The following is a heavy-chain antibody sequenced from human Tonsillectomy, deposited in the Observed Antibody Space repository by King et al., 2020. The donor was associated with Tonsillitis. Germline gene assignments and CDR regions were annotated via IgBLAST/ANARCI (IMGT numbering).Heavy chain of an antibody. CDR1: GFTFSSYS. Sequence: EVQLVESGGGLAQPGGSLRLSCAASGFTFSSYSMNWVRQAPGKGLEWVSYISSSSSGIYYADSVKGRFTSSRDNAKNSLYLQMNSLRAEDTAVYYCAMAALAGTNPCDYWGQGTLVTVSS. CDR2: ISSSSSGI. J-gene: IGHJ4*02. V-gene: IGHV3-48*01. CDR3: AMAALAGTNPCDY. D-gene: IGHD6-19*01.